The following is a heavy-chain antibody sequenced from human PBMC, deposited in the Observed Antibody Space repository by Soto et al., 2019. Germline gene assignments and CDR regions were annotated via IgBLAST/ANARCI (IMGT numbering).Heavy chain of an antibody. CDR3: ARDQLYYNDISGRPLKAFDV. Sequence: GGSLRLSWAASGFTFRNYGMNWVRQAPGKGLEWVSYIGIGSSTKYYADSVKGRFTISRDNAKNSLYLQMNSLRAEDTAVYYCARDQLYYNDISGRPLKAFDVWGQGTMVTVSS. J-gene: IGHJ3*01. CDR1: GFTFRNYG. CDR2: IGIGSSTK. D-gene: IGHD3-22*01. V-gene: IGHV3-48*01.